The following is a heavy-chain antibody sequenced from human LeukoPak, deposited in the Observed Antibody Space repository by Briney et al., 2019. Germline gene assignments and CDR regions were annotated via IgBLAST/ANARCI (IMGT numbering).Heavy chain of an antibody. J-gene: IGHJ4*02. CDR1: GGSFSGYY. CDR3: ARSFGGNPAMTHDFDY. Sequence: SETLSLTCAVYGGSFSGYYWSWIRQPPGKGLERIGYIYYSGSTNYNPSLKSRVTISVDTSKNQFSLKLSSVTAADTAVYYCARSFGGNPAMTHDFDYWGQGTLVTVSS. D-gene: IGHD4-23*01. V-gene: IGHV4-59*08. CDR2: IYYSGST.